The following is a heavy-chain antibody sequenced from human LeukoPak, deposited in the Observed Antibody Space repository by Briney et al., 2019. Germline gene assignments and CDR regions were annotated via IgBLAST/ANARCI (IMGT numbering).Heavy chain of an antibody. CDR2: ISYDGSNK. J-gene: IGHJ6*02. CDR1: GFTFSSYA. CDR3: ARDRSGYVYYYYGMDV. Sequence: PGRSLRLSCAASGFTFSSYAMHWVRQAPGKGLEWVAVISYDGSNKYYADSVKGRFTISRDNSKNTLYLQMNSLRAEDTAVYYCARDRSGYVYYYYGMDVWGQGTTATVSS. D-gene: IGHD3-22*01. V-gene: IGHV3-30*04.